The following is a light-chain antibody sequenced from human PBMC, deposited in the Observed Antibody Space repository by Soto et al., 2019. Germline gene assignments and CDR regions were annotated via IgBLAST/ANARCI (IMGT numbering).Light chain of an antibody. V-gene: IGLV2-23*02. CDR2: EVS. CDR1: SSDIGTYNL. Sequence: QSVLTQSASVSGSPGQSITISCTGTSSDIGTYNLVSWYQQHPGKAPKLMIYEVSKRPSGVSDRFSGSKSGNTASLTISGLQADDEADYYCCSYAGSSYVFGAGTKVTVL. CDR3: CSYAGSSYV. J-gene: IGLJ1*01.